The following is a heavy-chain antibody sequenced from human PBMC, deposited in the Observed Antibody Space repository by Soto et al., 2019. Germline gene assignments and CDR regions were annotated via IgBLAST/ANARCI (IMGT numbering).Heavy chain of an antibody. V-gene: IGHV4-61*01. CDR3: AREDSSGYYIDY. D-gene: IGHD3-22*01. CDR2: IYYSGST. J-gene: IGHJ4*02. CDR1: GGSVSSGSYY. Sequence: QVQLQESGPGLVKPSETLSLTCTVSGGSVSSGSYYWSWIRQPPGKGLEWIGYIYYSGSTNYNPSLTSRVTISVDTSKNQFSLKLSSVTAADTAVYYCAREDSSGYYIDYWGQGTLVTVSS.